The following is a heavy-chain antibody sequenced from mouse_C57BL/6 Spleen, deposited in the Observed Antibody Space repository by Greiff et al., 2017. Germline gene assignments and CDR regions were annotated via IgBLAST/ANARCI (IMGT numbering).Heavy chain of an antibody. CDR1: GYTFTDYE. V-gene: IGHV1-15*01. J-gene: IGHJ3*01. Sequence: QVQLQQSGAELVRPGASVTLSCKASGYTFTDYEMHWVKQTPVHGLEWIGAIDPEPGGTAYNQKFKGKAILTADKSSSTAYMELRSLTSEDSAVYYCTRWGYYGSSYSTFAYWGQGTLVTVSA. D-gene: IGHD1-1*01. CDR3: TRWGYYGSSYSTFAY. CDR2: IDPEPGGT.